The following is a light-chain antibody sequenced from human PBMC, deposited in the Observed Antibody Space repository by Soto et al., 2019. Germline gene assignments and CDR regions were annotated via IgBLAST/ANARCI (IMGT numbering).Light chain of an antibody. Sequence: QSVLTQPPSASGTPGQRVTISCYGRSSNIGSNTVNWYQQLPGTAPKLLIYSHNQRPSGVPDRFSGSKSGTSASLAISGLQSEDEADYYCAAWDDSLNGYVFGTGTKVTVL. CDR2: SHN. CDR1: SSNIGSNT. CDR3: AAWDDSLNGYV. J-gene: IGLJ1*01. V-gene: IGLV1-44*01.